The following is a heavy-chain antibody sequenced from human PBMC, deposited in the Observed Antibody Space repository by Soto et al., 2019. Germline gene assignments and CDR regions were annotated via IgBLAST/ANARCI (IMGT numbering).Heavy chain of an antibody. D-gene: IGHD2-21*02. CDR2: MNPNSGNA. CDR1: GYTFTSYD. CDR3: AREHIVVVTARGFDP. J-gene: IGHJ5*02. Sequence: ASVKVSCKASGYTFTSYDINWVRQATGQGLEWMGWMNPNSGNAGYAQKFQGRVTMTRNTSISTAYMELSSLRSEDTVVYYCAREHIVVVTARGFDPWGQGTLVTVSS. V-gene: IGHV1-8*01.